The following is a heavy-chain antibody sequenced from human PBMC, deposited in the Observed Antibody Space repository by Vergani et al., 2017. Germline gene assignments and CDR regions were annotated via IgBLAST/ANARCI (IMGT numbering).Heavy chain of an antibody. Sequence: EVQLVESGGGLVKPGGSLRLSCAASGFTFSIYSMNWVRQAPGKGLEWVSSISSSPSYIFYADSVKGRFTISRDNARNSLYLQMNSLRAEDTAVYYCARDGRPVKDIFTGYDYWGQGTLVTVSS. J-gene: IGHJ4*02. D-gene: IGHD3-9*01. CDR2: ISSSPSYI. V-gene: IGHV3-21*02. CDR3: ARDGRPVKDIFTGYDY. CDR1: GFTFSIYS.